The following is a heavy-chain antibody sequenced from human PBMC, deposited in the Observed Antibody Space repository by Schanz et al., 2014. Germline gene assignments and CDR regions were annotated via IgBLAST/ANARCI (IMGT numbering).Heavy chain of an antibody. V-gene: IGHV1-69*09. CDR3: ARGGRPEDVFDI. D-gene: IGHD5-12*01. CDR1: GYTFTSYG. J-gene: IGHJ3*02. CDR2: IIPIHGIV. Sequence: QVQLVQSGTQVKKPGASVKVSCKASGYTFTSYGISWVRQAPGQGLEWMGRIIPIHGIVNYAQRFQDRVRITADKSTSTAYMELSSLRSDDTAVYYCARGGRPEDVFDIWGQGTILTVSS.